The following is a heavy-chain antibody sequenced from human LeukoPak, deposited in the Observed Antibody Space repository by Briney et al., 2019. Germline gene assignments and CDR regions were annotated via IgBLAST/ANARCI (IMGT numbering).Heavy chain of an antibody. CDR1: GGSISSSSYY. V-gene: IGHV4-39*07. CDR2: IYYSGST. CDR3: ARDPANYDSSGYSRTTFDY. Sequence: SETLSLTCTVSGGSISSSSYYWGWIRQPPGKGLEWIGSIYYSGSTYYNPSLKSRVTISVDTSKNQFSLKLSSVTAADTAVYYCARDPANYDSSGYSRTTFDYWGQGTLVTVSS. D-gene: IGHD3-22*01. J-gene: IGHJ4*02.